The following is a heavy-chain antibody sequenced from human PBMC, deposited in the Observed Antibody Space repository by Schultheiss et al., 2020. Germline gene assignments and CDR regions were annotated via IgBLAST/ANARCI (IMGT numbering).Heavy chain of an antibody. D-gene: IGHD5-24*01. CDR3: ARDRDDGYNYGYFDY. Sequence: SVKVSCKASGGTFSSYAISWVRQAPGQGLEWMGRIIPILGIANYAQKFQGRVTITADKSTSTAYMELSSLRSEDTAVYYCARDRDDGYNYGYFDYWGQGTLVTVSS. V-gene: IGHV1-69*04. CDR2: IIPILGIA. J-gene: IGHJ4*02. CDR1: GGTFSSYA.